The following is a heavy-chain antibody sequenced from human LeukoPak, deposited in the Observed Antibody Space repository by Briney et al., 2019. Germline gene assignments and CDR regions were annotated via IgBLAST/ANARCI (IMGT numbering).Heavy chain of an antibody. CDR1: GFGFSNFW. CDR3: AREADPSLYASSSPDY. Sequence: GGSLRLSCAASGFGFSNFWMHWVRQAPGKGLVWASRIKPDGTTSVYADSVKGRFTVSRDNLKNTLYLQMRSLRAEDTAVYFCAREADPSLYASSSPDYWGQGTPVTVSS. D-gene: IGHD6-6*01. CDR2: IKPDGTTS. V-gene: IGHV3-74*01. J-gene: IGHJ4*01.